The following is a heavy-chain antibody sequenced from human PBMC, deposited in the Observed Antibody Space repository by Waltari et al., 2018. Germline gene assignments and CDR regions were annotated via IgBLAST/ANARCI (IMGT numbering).Heavy chain of an antibody. CDR1: GFTFSSYG. D-gene: IGHD6-6*01. CDR2: IRYDGSNK. Sequence: QVQLVESGGGVVQPGGSLRLSCAASGFTFSSYGMHWVRQAPGKGLEWVAFIRYDGSNKYYADSVKGRFTISRDNSKNTLYLQMNSLRAEDTAVYYCAKDQGSSWEIDYWGQGTLVTVSS. CDR3: AKDQGSSWEIDY. V-gene: IGHV3-30*02. J-gene: IGHJ4*02.